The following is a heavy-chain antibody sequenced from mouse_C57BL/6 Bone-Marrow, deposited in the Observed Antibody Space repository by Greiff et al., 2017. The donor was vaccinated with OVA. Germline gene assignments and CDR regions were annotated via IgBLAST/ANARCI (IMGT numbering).Heavy chain of an antibody. Sequence: QVQLQQPGAELVKPGASVKLSCKASGYTFTSYWMHWVKQRPGQGLEWIGMIHPNSGSTNYNEKFKSKATLTVDKSSSTAYMQLSSLTSEDSAVYYCARESLRLYAMDYWGQGTSVTVSS. J-gene: IGHJ4*01. V-gene: IGHV1-64*01. CDR1: GYTFTSYW. D-gene: IGHD2-12*01. CDR2: IHPNSGST. CDR3: ARESLRLYAMDY.